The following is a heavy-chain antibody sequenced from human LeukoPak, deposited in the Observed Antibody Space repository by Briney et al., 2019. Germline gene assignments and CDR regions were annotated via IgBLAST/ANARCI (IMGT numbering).Heavy chain of an antibody. D-gene: IGHD1-1*01. V-gene: IGHV4-39*07. Sequence: SETLSLTCTVSGGSVSSSSYYWGWIRQPPGKGLEWIGSIYYSGSTYYNPSLKSRVTISVDTSKNQFSLKLSSVTAADTAVYYCARVSTQTAAYYFEYWGQGTLVTVSS. J-gene: IGHJ4*02. CDR1: GGSVSSSSYY. CDR3: ARVSTQTAAYYFEY. CDR2: IYYSGST.